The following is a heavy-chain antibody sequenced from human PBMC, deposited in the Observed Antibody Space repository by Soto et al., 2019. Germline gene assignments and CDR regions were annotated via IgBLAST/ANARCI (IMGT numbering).Heavy chain of an antibody. CDR2: INHSGST. J-gene: IGHJ4*02. Sequence: PSETLSLTCAVYGGPFSGYYWSWIRQPPGKGLEWIGEINHSGSTNYNPSLKSRVTISVDTSKIQFSLKLSSVTAADTAVYYCARAAPRYCSGGSCYRYYFDYWGQGTLVT. CDR1: GGPFSGYY. V-gene: IGHV4-34*01. CDR3: ARAAPRYCSGGSCYRYYFDY. D-gene: IGHD2-15*01.